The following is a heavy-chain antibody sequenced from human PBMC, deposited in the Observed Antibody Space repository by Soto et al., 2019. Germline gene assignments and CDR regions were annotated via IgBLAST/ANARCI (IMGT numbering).Heavy chain of an antibody. J-gene: IGHJ5*02. CDR3: ARGFRRNSDILTASRGANWFHP. CDR2: IYYSGST. D-gene: IGHD3-9*01. Sequence: SETLSLTCTVSGGSISSGDYYWSWIRQPPGKGLEWIGYIYYSGSTYYNPSLKSRVTISVDTSKNQFSLKLSTVTAADTAVYYCARGFRRNSDILTASRGANWFHPWGQGTLVTVSS. CDR1: GGSISSGDYY. V-gene: IGHV4-30-4*01.